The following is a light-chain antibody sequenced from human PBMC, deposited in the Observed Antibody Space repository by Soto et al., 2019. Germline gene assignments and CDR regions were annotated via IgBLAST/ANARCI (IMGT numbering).Light chain of an antibody. Sequence: QSALTQPASVSGSPGQSITISCTGTSSDVGSYNLVSWYQQHPGKAPKLMIYEGSKRPSGVSNRFSGSKSGNTASLTVSGLLAEDEADYYCASYAGSNKVFGTGTKLTVL. CDR1: SSDVGSYNL. J-gene: IGLJ1*01. CDR2: EGS. CDR3: ASYAGSNKV. V-gene: IGLV2-14*02.